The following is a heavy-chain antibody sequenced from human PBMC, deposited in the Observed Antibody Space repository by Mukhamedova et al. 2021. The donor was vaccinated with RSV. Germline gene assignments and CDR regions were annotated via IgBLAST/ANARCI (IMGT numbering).Heavy chain of an antibody. CDR3: ATLGGILRYCSGGTCYKSDF. CDR2: GTER. V-gene: IGHV3-7*01. Sequence: GTERNYVDSVKGRFTISRDNAKNSLYLQMNSLRVEDTAVYYCATLGGILRYCSGGTCYKSDFWGQGTLVTVSS. D-gene: IGHD2-15*01. J-gene: IGHJ4*02.